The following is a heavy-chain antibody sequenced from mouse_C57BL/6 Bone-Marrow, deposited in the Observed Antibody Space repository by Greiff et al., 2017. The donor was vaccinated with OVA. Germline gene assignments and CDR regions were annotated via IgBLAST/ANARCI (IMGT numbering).Heavy chain of an antibody. CDR3: ARSELLRYYFDY. J-gene: IGHJ2*01. V-gene: IGHV1-64*01. D-gene: IGHD1-1*01. CDR1: GYTFTSYW. Sequence: QVQLQQPGAELVKPGASVKLSCKASGYTFTSYWMHWVKQRPGQGLEWIGMIHPNSGSTNYNEKFKSKATLTVDKSSSTAYMQLSSLTSEDSAVYYCARSELLRYYFDYWGQGTTLTVSS. CDR2: IHPNSGST.